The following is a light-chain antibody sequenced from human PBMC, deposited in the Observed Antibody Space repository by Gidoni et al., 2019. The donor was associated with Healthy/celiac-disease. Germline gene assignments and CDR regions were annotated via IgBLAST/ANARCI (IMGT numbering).Light chain of an antibody. V-gene: IGLV1-47*02. J-gene: IGLJ2*01. CDR1: SSNIGSNY. CDR3: AAWDDSLSGVV. CDR2: SNN. Sequence: QSVLTQPPSASGNPGKRVTIPCSGSSSNIGSNYVYWYQQLPGTAPKLLIYSNNQRPSGVPYRFSGSNSGTSASLALSGLRSEDEADYYCAAWDDSLSGVVFGGGTKLTVL.